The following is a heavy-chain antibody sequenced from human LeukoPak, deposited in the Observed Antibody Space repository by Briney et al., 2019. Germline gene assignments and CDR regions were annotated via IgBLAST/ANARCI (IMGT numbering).Heavy chain of an antibody. V-gene: IGHV3-21*01. Sequence: GGSLRLSCAASGFTFSSYSMNWVRQAPGKGLEWVSSISSSSSYIYYADSVKGRFTISRDNAKNSLYLQMNSLRAEDTAVYYCARAGSYDFWSGYYLDAFDIWGQGTMVTVSS. J-gene: IGHJ3*02. CDR1: GFTFSSYS. CDR3: ARAGSYDFWSGYYLDAFDI. CDR2: ISSSSSYI. D-gene: IGHD3-3*01.